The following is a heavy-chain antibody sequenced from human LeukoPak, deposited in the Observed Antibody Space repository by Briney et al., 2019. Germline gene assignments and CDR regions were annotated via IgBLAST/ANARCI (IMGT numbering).Heavy chain of an antibody. CDR2: IYHSGST. D-gene: IGHD3-22*01. J-gene: IGHJ4*02. CDR1: GGSISSGGYS. Sequence: SETLSLTCAVSGGSISSGGYSWSWIRQPPGKGLEWIGYIYHSGSTYYNPSLKSRVTISVDRSKNQFSLKLSSVTAADTAVYYCARTQYYYDSSGYYSASRYFDYWGQGTLVTVSS. V-gene: IGHV4-30-2*01. CDR3: ARTQYYYDSSGYYSASRYFDY.